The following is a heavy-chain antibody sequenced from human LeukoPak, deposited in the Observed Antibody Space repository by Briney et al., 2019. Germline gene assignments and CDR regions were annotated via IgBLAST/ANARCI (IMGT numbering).Heavy chain of an antibody. J-gene: IGHJ3*02. V-gene: IGHV1-69*05. Sequence: GASVNVSFKASGGTFSIYAISWVRQAPAQGGEWMGGIIPIFGTANYAQKFQGRVTITTDESTSTAYMELSSLRSEDTAVYYCARGSRLGYCSSTSCRAFDIWGQGTMVTVSS. CDR2: IIPIFGTA. D-gene: IGHD2-2*01. CDR3: ARGSRLGYCSSTSCRAFDI. CDR1: GGTFSIYA.